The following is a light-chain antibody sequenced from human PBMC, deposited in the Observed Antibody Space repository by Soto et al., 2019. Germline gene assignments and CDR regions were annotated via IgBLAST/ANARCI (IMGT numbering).Light chain of an antibody. CDR1: RDVGSD. CDR3: LQDYGDSWT. Sequence: QMTQSSSSLSASVGEKIIITCRASRDVGSDVSWYQQKPGQAPKLLIYAASNLYTGVPSRFSGSRSGTEFTLTTSSLQPEDFASYYCLQDYGDSWTFGQGTKVDIK. CDR2: AAS. J-gene: IGKJ1*01. V-gene: IGKV1-6*01.